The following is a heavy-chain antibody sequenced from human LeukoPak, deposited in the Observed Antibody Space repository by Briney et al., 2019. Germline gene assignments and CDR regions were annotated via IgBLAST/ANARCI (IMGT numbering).Heavy chain of an antibody. D-gene: IGHD5-18*01. CDR3: ARGGPRDGYDY. Sequence: GGSLRLSCAASKFTFSSYWMSWVRQAPGKGLQWVANIKQDGSEKYYVDSLTGRFTISRDNAKNSLYLQMNSLRAEDTAVYYCARGGPRDGYDYWGQGTLVTVSS. V-gene: IGHV3-7*03. CDR2: IKQDGSEK. J-gene: IGHJ4*02. CDR1: KFTFSSYW.